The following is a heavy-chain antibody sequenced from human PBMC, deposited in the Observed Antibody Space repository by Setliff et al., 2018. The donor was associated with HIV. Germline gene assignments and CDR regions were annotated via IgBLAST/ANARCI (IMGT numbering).Heavy chain of an antibody. Sequence: PSETLSLTCSVSGGSISSYYWSWVRQPPGKGLEWIGYIYTTGSTNYNPSLKSRVTISLDTSKNQFSLNLSSVTAADTAVYYCARRSPGGGYYIDVWGKGTTVTVSS. D-gene: IGHD3-16*01. CDR1: GGSISSYY. V-gene: IGHV4-4*09. CDR3: ARRSPGGGYYIDV. CDR2: IYTTGST. J-gene: IGHJ6*03.